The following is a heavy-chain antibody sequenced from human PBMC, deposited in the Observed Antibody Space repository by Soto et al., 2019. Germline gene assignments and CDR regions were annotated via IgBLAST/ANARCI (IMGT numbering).Heavy chain of an antibody. D-gene: IGHD2-21*02. Sequence: LSLTCTVSGGSLSRVVYYWSWIRQNPGTGVECIGNIYYCGSSYYNPSLKSRVTISVDTSKNQFSMKLSSVSAADTAVYYCARASVVGTAITHWRYYYGMDVWGQGTTVTVSS. J-gene: IGHJ6*02. CDR1: GGSLSRVVYY. CDR2: IYYCGSS. V-gene: IGHV4-31*03. CDR3: ARASVVGTAITHWRYYYGMDV.